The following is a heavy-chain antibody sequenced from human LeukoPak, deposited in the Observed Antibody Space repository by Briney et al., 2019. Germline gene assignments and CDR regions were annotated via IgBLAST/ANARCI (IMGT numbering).Heavy chain of an antibody. CDR2: IYYSGST. J-gene: IGHJ6*03. CDR3: ARRFGAHYYYYYMDV. V-gene: IGHV4-39*01. Sequence: PSETLSLTCTVSGGSISSSSYYWGWIRQPPGKGLEWIGSIYYSGSTYCNPSLKSRVTISVDTSKNQFSLKLSSVTAADTAVYYCARRFGAHYYYYYMDVWGKGTTVTVSS. CDR1: GGSISSSSYY. D-gene: IGHD3-16*01.